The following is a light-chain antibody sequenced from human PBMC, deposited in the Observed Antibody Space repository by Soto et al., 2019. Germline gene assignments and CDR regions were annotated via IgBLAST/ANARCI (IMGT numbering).Light chain of an antibody. CDR1: SSDVGDYDY. CDR2: EVS. CDR3: SSNAGRNNVM. Sequence: QSALTQPPSASGSPGQSVTISCTGTSSDVGDYDYVSWYQQHPDKAPKLMIYEVSKRPSGVPDRFSGSKSGNTASLTVSGLQAEDEADYYCSSNAGRNNVMFGGGTKLTVL. V-gene: IGLV2-8*01. J-gene: IGLJ3*02.